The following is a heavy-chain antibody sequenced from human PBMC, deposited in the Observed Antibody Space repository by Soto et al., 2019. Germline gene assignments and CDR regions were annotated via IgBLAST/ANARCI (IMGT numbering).Heavy chain of an antibody. Sequence: SETLSLTRTVSGGSISSGDYYWSWIRQPPGKGLEWIGYIYYSGSTYYNPSLKSRVTISVDTSKNQFSLKLSSVTAADTAVYYCARARYDSSGYYPDFYYYYGMDVWGQGTTVTVSS. CDR3: ARARYDSSGYYPDFYYYYGMDV. CDR2: IYYSGST. CDR1: GGSISSGDYY. D-gene: IGHD3-22*01. J-gene: IGHJ6*02. V-gene: IGHV4-30-4*01.